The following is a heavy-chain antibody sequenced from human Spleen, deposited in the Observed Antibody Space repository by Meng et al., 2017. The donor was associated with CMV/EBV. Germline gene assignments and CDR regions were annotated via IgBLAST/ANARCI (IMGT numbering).Heavy chain of an antibody. D-gene: IGHD2-2*02. CDR3: ASDIIVVPASILRVLDY. J-gene: IGHJ4*02. CDR1: GFTFRSYG. Sequence: GGSLRLSCAASGFTFRSYGMNWVRQAPGKGLEWVAFIRSDGSNKYYADSVEGRFTISRDSSKNTVYLQMNSLRAEDTAVYYCASDIIVVPASILRVLDYWGQGTLVTVSS. V-gene: IGHV3-30*02. CDR2: IRSDGSNK.